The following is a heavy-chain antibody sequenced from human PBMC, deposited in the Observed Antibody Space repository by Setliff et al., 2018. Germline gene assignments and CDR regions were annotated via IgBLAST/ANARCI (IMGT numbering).Heavy chain of an antibody. CDR2: IHYSGST. V-gene: IGHV4-59*01. CDR1: GGSISSYY. CDR3: ARFLDPRDGYQNSPGFDF. Sequence: NPTETLSLTCTVSGGSISSYYWSWIRQPPEKGLEWIAYIHYSGSTNQNPSLKSRVTISLDTPKNQFSLKLSYMTAADTAVYYCARFLDPRDGYQNSPGFDFWGQGALVTVSS. D-gene: IGHD2-21*01. J-gene: IGHJ4*02.